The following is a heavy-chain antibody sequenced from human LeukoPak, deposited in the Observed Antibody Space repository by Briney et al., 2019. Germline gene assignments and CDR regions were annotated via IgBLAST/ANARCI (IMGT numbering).Heavy chain of an antibody. D-gene: IGHD3-22*01. CDR2: IKSKTDGGTT. CDR3: TTGPAIVVGHYYYYGMDV. CDR1: GFTFTNAW. V-gene: IGHV3-15*01. J-gene: IGHJ6*02. Sequence: GGSLRLSCVVSGFTFTNAWMSWVRQAPGKGLEWVGRIKSKTDGGTTDSAAPVQGRFTISRDDPKNTLFLQMNSLKIEDTAVYYCTTGPAIVVGHYYYYGMDVWGQGTTVTVSS.